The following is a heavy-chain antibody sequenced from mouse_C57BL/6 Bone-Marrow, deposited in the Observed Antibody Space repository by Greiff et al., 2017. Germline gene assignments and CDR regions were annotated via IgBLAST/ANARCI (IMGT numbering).Heavy chain of an antibody. J-gene: IGHJ1*03. D-gene: IGHD1-1*01. CDR1: GFTFSSYT. CDR3: SRQVTTVLATKYFDV. V-gene: IGHV5-9*01. Sequence: EVNLVESGGGLVKPGGSLKLPCAASGFTFSSYTLSWVRQTPETRLQWVAAISGGGGNTYSPDSVKGRFTISRDNDKNILYLQMSSLRSEDTALYYCSRQVTTVLATKYFDVWGTGTTVTVSS. CDR2: ISGGGGNT.